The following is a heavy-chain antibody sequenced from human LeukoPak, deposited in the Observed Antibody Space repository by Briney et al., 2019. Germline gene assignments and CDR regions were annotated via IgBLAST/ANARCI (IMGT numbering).Heavy chain of an antibody. D-gene: IGHD3-3*01. Sequence: SGPTLVNPTQTLTLTSTFSGFLFTTPGVGVGWVRQPPGRALEWLAHIYWDADTRYSPGLKSRLTITRDTSKNEVVLIMTNVDPADTATYYCVHTVLRSPDSWGQGTLVTVSS. V-gene: IGHV2-5*02. J-gene: IGHJ4*02. CDR2: IYWDADT. CDR1: GFLFTTPGVG. CDR3: VHTVLRSPDS.